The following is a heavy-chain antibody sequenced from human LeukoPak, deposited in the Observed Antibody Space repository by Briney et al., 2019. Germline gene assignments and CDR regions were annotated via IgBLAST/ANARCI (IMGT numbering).Heavy chain of an antibody. CDR2: IYYSGST. CDR1: GGSISSGGYY. J-gene: IGHJ4*02. V-gene: IGHV4-31*03. CDR3: ARRTTYYYGSGSYDYFDY. Sequence: SQTLSLTCTVSGGSISSGGYYWSWIRQHPGQGLEWIGYIYYSGSTYYNPSLKSRVTISVDTSKNQFSLKLSSVTAADTAVYYCARRTTYYYGSGSYDYFDYWGQGTLVTVSS. D-gene: IGHD3-10*01.